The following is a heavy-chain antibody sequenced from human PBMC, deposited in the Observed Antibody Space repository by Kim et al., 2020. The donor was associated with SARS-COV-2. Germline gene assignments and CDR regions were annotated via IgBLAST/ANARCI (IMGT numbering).Heavy chain of an antibody. V-gene: IGHV4-59*01. J-gene: IGHJ3*02. Sequence: SETLSLTCTVSGGSISSYYWSWIRQPPGKGLEWMGYIYYSGSTNYNPSLKSRVTISVDTSKNQFSLKLSSVTAADTAVYYCARETAGIAAAANAFDIWGQGTMVTVSS. D-gene: IGHD6-13*01. CDR2: IYYSGST. CDR1: GGSISSYY. CDR3: ARETAGIAAAANAFDI.